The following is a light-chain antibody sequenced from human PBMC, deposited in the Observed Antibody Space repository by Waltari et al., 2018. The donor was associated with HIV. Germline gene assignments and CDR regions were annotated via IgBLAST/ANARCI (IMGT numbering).Light chain of an antibody. J-gene: IGLJ3*02. CDR3: YSAADNNLRV. CDR1: VLATKKY. CDR2: KDS. V-gene: IGLV3-27*01. Sequence: SSELTQPSSVSVSPGQTARITCSGDVLATKKYARWFQQKPGQAPVLVIYKDSERPSGIPERFSGSSSGTTVTLTISGAQVEDEADYYCYSAADNNLRVFGGGTKLTVL.